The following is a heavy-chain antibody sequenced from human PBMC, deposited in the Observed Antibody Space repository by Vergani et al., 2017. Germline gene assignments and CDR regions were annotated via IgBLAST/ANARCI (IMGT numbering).Heavy chain of an antibody. CDR1: GFTFSSYA. V-gene: IGHV3-64*01. D-gene: IGHD3-22*01. CDR2: ISSNGGST. J-gene: IGHJ3*02. Sequence: EVQLVESGGGLVQPGGSLRLSCAASGFTFSSYAMHWVRQAPGKGLEYVSAISSNGGSTYYANSVKGRFTISRDNSKNTLYLQMGSLRAEDMAVYYCATDPDPYYYDSSGYSDAFDIWGQGTMVTVSS. CDR3: ATDPDPYYYDSSGYSDAFDI.